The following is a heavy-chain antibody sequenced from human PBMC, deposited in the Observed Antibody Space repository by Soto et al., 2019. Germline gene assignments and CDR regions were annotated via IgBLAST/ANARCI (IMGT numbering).Heavy chain of an antibody. CDR2: INPFDGSR. Sequence: ASVKVSCKASGNIFTSYYIHWVRQAPGQGLEWMGWINPFDGSRMFAQSFQGRVTMTRDTSTSTVYMEVSSLRSEDTAVYYCSRVDPGETSPFDHWGQATLVTVSS. J-gene: IGHJ4*02. D-gene: IGHD3-10*01. CDR3: SRVDPGETSPFDH. V-gene: IGHV1-46*03. CDR1: GNIFTSYY.